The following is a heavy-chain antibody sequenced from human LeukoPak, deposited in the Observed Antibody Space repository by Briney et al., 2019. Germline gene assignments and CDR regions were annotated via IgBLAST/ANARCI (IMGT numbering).Heavy chain of an antibody. CDR1: GFSVSSNY. CDR2: IYSGGTT. V-gene: IGHV3-53*01. Sequence: GGSLRPSCAASGFSVSSNYMNWVRQAPGKGPEWVSIIYSGGTTYYADSVKGRFTISRDNSKNTLYLQMNSLRAEDTAVYYCARVLWNGDYPRFDYWGQGTLVTVSS. D-gene: IGHD4-17*01. J-gene: IGHJ4*02. CDR3: ARVLWNGDYPRFDY.